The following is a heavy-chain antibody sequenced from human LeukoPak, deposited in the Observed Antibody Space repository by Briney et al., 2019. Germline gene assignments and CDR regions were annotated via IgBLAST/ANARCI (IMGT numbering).Heavy chain of an antibody. CDR3: ARDVAATGTYTDY. V-gene: IGHV3-30-3*01. CDR2: MSYDGSKE. J-gene: IGHJ4*02. D-gene: IGHD6-13*01. Sequence: GGSLRLSCTASGFTFSNYAFHWVRQPPGKGLEWVAVMSYDGSKEYYADSMKGRFTISRDNSKNTLYLQMNSLRTEDTAVYYCARDVAATGTYTDYWGQGTLVTVSS. CDR1: GFTFSNYA.